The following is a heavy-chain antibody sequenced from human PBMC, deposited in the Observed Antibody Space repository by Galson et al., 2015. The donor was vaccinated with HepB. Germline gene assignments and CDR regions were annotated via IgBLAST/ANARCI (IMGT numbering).Heavy chain of an antibody. CDR1: GFSLSTSGVG. D-gene: IGHD2-15*01. CDR2: IYWDDDK. J-gene: IGHJ4*02. Sequence: PALVKPTQTLTLTCTFSGFSLSTSGVGVGWIRQPPGKALEWLALIYWDDDKRYSPSLKSRLTITKDTSKNQVVLTMTNMDPVDTATYYCALRTGGPDYWGQGTLVTVSS. V-gene: IGHV2-5*02. CDR3: ALRTGGPDY.